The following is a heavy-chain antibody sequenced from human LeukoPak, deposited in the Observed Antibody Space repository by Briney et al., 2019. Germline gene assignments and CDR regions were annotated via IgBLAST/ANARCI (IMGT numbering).Heavy chain of an antibody. Sequence: GGSLRLSCAASGFTFSSYAMSWVRQAPGEGLEWVSAISGSGGSTYYADSVKGRFTISRDNSKNTLYLQMNSLRAEDTAVYYCAKFGVEVAVAGDFDYWGQGTLVTVSS. CDR3: AKFGVEVAVAGDFDY. D-gene: IGHD6-19*01. V-gene: IGHV3-23*01. CDR1: GFTFSSYA. CDR2: ISGSGGST. J-gene: IGHJ4*02.